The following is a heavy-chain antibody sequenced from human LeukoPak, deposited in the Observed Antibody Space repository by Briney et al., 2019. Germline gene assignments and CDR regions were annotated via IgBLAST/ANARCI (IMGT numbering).Heavy chain of an antibody. J-gene: IGHJ4*02. V-gene: IGHV1-69*13. CDR1: GGTFSSYD. Sequence: GASVKVSCKASGGTFSSYDISWVRQAPGQGLEWMGGIIPIFGTANYAQKFQGRVTITADESTSTAYMELSSLRSEDTAVYYCARNPLNYYDSSGYQHYWGQGTLVTVSS. CDR2: IIPIFGTA. CDR3: ARNPLNYYDSSGYQHY. D-gene: IGHD3-22*01.